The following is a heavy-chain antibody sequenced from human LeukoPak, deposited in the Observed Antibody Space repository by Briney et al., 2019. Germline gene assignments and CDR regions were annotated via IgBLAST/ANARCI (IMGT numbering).Heavy chain of an antibody. CDR3: ARDSIIPILWLGFDP. D-gene: IGHD3-9*01. V-gene: IGHV1-46*01. CDR1: GYTFTSYY. Sequence: ASVKVSCKASGYTFTSYYMHWVRPAPGQGLEWMGIINPSGGSTSYAQKFQGRVTMTRDTSTSTVYMELSSLRSEDTAVYYCARDSIIPILWLGFDPWGQGTLVTVSS. CDR2: INPSGGST. J-gene: IGHJ5*02.